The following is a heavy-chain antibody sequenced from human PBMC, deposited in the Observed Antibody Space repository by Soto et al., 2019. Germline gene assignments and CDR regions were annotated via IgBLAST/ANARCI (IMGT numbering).Heavy chain of an antibody. CDR3: ALHDSSGYYYMPDKHVDY. Sequence: QVQLVQSGVEVKKPGSSVKVSCKASGGTFSSYAINWVRQAPGQGLEWLGRIIPIVDIPNYAQEFQGRVTITADKSTSTAYMEVSSLRSADTAVYYCALHDSSGYYYMPDKHVDYWGQGTLVTVSS. D-gene: IGHD3-22*01. V-gene: IGHV1-69*02. CDR2: IIPIVDIP. CDR1: GGTFSSYA. J-gene: IGHJ4*02.